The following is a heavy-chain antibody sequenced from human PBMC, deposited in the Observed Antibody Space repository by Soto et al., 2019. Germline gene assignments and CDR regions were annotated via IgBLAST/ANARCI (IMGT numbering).Heavy chain of an antibody. CDR1: GFTFSSYA. CDR2: ISGSGGST. D-gene: IGHD2-15*01. CDR3: AKGIGYCSGGSCYPNYYYYGMDV. V-gene: IGHV3-23*01. J-gene: IGHJ6*02. Sequence: EVQLLESGGGLVQPGGSLRLSCAASGFTFSSYAMSWVRQAPGKGLEWVSAISGSGGSTYYADSVKGRFTISRDNSKNTLDLQMNSLRAEDTAVYYCAKGIGYCSGGSCYPNYYYYGMDVWGQGTTVTVSS.